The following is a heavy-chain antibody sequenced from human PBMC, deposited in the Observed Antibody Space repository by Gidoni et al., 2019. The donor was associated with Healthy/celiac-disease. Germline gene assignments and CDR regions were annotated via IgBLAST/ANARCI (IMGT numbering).Heavy chain of an antibody. CDR3: ARGFNRGSHPPFPYFDY. J-gene: IGHJ4*02. V-gene: IGHV4-34*01. Sequence: QVQLQQWGAGLLKPSETLSLTCAVYGGSFSGYYWSWIRQPPGKGLEWIGEINHSGSTNYNPSLKSRVTISVDTSKNQFSLKLSSVTAADTAVYYCARGFNRGSHPPFPYFDYWGQGTLVTVSS. CDR1: GGSFSGYY. CDR2: INHSGST. D-gene: IGHD2-15*01.